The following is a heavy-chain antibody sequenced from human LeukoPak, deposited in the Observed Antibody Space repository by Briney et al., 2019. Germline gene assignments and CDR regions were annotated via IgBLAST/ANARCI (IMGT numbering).Heavy chain of an antibody. CDR3: ARGPGTWYYY. CDR1: GGSFSGYY. V-gene: IGHV4-34*01. D-gene: IGHD6-13*01. Sequence: PSETLSLTCAVYGGSFSGYYWSWIRQPPGKGLEWIGEINHSGSTNYNPSLKSRVTISIDTSKNQFSLKLSSVTAADTAVYYCARGPGTWYYYWGQGTLVTASS. CDR2: INHSGST. J-gene: IGHJ4*02.